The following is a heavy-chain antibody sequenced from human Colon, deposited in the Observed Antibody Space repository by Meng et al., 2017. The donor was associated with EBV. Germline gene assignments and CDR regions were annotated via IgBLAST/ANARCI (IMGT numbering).Heavy chain of an antibody. CDR1: GTSISTSNW. Sequence: QVLLQAQGAGLVKPSGTLSLTCAVSGTSISTSNWWSWIRQSPGEGLEWIVAIYHNGQTNYNPSLKSRVSMSVDESKNEFSLNLKSVTAADTAVYYCARDGGVTHIPWGQGVLVTVSS. D-gene: IGHD2-8*02. CDR2: IYHNGQT. J-gene: IGHJ5*02. CDR3: ARDGGVTHIP. V-gene: IGHV4-4*02.